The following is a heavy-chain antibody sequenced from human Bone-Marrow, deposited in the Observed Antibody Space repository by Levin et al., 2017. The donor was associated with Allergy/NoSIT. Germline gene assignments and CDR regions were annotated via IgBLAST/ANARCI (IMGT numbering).Heavy chain of an antibody. J-gene: IGHJ6*02. CDR3: AKDEYGDYYYYGMDV. D-gene: IGHD4-17*01. Sequence: SLKISCAASGFTFDDYAMHWVRQAPGKGLEWVSGISWNSGSIGYADSVKGRFTISRDNAKNSLYLQMNSLRAEDTALYYCAKDEYGDYYYYGMDVWGQGTTVTVSS. CDR1: GFTFDDYA. CDR2: ISWNSGSI. V-gene: IGHV3-9*01.